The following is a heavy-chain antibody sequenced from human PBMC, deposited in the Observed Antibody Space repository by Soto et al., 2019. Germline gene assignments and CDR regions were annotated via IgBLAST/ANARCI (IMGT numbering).Heavy chain of an antibody. CDR1: GGSINSGDYY. V-gene: IGHV4-30-4*01. J-gene: IGHJ5*02. CDR2: IYYDGNS. Sequence: TLSLTCTVSGGSINSGDYYWTWVRQPPGKGLEWIGYIYYDGNSQHNPSLKSRVTMSIDTSKNQFSLNLSSVTAADTAVYYCARDRRWLPRGPNNWLDLWGQGTQVTVSS. CDR3: ARDRRWLPRGPNNWLDL. D-gene: IGHD5-12*01.